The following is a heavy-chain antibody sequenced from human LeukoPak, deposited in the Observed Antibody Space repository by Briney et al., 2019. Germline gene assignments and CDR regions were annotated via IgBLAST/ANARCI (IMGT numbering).Heavy chain of an antibody. CDR3: ARAQNDFWSGPPYFDY. CDR1: GYTFTSYD. CDR2: MNPNSGNT. J-gene: IGHJ4*02. Sequence: ASVKVSCKASGYTFTSYDINWVRQATGQGLEWMGWMNPNSGNTNYAQKLQGRVTMTTDTSTSTAYMELRSLRSDDTAVYYCARAQNDFWSGPPYFDYWGQGTLVTVSS. D-gene: IGHD3-3*01. V-gene: IGHV1-18*01.